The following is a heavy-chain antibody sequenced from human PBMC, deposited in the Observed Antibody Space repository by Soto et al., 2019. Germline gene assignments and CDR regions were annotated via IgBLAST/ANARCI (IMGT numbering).Heavy chain of an antibody. J-gene: IGHJ3*02. D-gene: IGHD3-22*01. CDR1: GYTFTGYY. Sequence: AAVKVSCKSSGYTFTGYYMHWVRQAPGQGLEWMGWINPNSGGTNYAQKFQGRVTMTRDTSISTAYMELSRLRSDDTAVYYCARGTVRYDSSGYYYNDALEIWGPGARVTVS. CDR3: ARGTVRYDSSGYYYNDALEI. V-gene: IGHV1-2*02. CDR2: INPNSGGT.